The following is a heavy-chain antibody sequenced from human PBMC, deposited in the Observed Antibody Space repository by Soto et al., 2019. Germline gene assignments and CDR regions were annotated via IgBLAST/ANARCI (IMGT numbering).Heavy chain of an antibody. D-gene: IGHD3-16*01. CDR3: TRASSLDFDF. Sequence: GGSLRLSCTTSGCTFGHYALSWLRQAPGKGREWVGFIRRNAYGGTTDYAASVKGRFTISRDDSKSIAYLQMNSLRTEDTALYYCTRASSLDFDFWGQGTLVTVSS. CDR1: GCTFGHYA. V-gene: IGHV3-49*03. J-gene: IGHJ4*02. CDR2: IRRNAYGGTT.